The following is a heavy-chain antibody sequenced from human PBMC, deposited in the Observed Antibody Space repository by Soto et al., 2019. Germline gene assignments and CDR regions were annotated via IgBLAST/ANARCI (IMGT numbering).Heavy chain of an antibody. Sequence: QLGGSLSLSCAASGFTLSSNGRHWVRQVPGKGLEGVAVISYDGSNKYYADSVKGRFTISRDNSKNTLYLQMNSLRAEDTAVYYCAKEGTMVRGGKDWGQGTLVTVSS. D-gene: IGHD3-10*01. CDR2: ISYDGSNK. CDR3: AKEGTMVRGGKD. CDR1: GFTLSSNG. J-gene: IGHJ4*02. V-gene: IGHV3-30*18.